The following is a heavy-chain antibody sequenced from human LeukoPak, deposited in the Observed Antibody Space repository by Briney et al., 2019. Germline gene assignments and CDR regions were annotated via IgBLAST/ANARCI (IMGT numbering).Heavy chain of an antibody. Sequence: PSETLSLTCTVSGGSISSSSYYWGWIRQPPGKGLEWIGSIYYSGSTYYNPSLKSRVTISVDTSKNQFSLKLSSVAAADTAVYYCARVSEGIAVAGRGYWGQGTLVTVSS. CDR1: GGSISSSSYY. J-gene: IGHJ4*02. D-gene: IGHD6-19*01. CDR2: IYYSGST. CDR3: ARVSEGIAVAGRGY. V-gene: IGHV4-39*01.